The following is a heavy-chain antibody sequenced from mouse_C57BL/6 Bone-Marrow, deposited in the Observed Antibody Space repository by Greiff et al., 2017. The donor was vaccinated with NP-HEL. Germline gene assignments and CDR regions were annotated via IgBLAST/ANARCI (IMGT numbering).Heavy chain of an antibody. CDR2: IHYDGSST. CDR3: ARPTYFAY. CDR1: GFTFSDYY. V-gene: IGHV5-16*01. J-gene: IGHJ3*01. D-gene: IGHD2-10*01. Sequence: EVKLMESEGGLVQPGSSMKLSCTASGFTFSDYYMAWVRQVPEKGLEWVANIHYDGSSTYYLDSLKSRFIISRDNAKNILYLQMSSLKSEDTATYYCARPTYFAYWGQGTLVTVSA.